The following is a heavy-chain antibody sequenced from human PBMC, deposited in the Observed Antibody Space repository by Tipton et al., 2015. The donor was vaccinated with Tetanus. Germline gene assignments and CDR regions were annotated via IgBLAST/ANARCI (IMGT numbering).Heavy chain of an antibody. CDR1: GGSISTYH. CDR2: ISTTSNTI. CDR3: ASSTVTR. V-gene: IGHV3-48*01. D-gene: IGHD4-17*01. Sequence: GSLRLSCTVSGGSISTYHWNWIRQSPGKGLEWISFISTTSNTIYYADSVRGRFTISRDNANNFLYLQMSSLRREDTAVYYCASSTVTRWGPGTLVTVSS. J-gene: IGHJ4*02.